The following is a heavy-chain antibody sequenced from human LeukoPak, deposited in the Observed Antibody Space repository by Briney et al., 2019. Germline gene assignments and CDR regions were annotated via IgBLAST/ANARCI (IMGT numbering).Heavy chain of an antibody. J-gene: IGHJ6*03. Sequence: AGGSLRLSCAASGFTFSTYEINWVRQAPGKGLEWLSHISTSGSSIHYADSVKGRFTISRDNAKNSLYLQMNSLRVEDTAVYYCARDATTELGTVYMDVWGKGTTVTIS. CDR2: ISTSGSSI. CDR3: ARDATTELGTVYMDV. V-gene: IGHV3-48*03. D-gene: IGHD4-17*01. CDR1: GFTFSTYE.